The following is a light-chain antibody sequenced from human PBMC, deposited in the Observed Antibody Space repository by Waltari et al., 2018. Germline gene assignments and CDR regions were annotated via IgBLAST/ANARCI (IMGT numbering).Light chain of an antibody. CDR2: GAS. CDR1: QGVRKT. V-gene: IGKV3-20*01. Sequence: CRARQGVRKTLDWYQQQPGKAPRLLIYGASKLPSGLPYRFSGSGSGTDLSLTISRLEPEDFAVYYCQHYDSFPVTFGGGTKVEIK. J-gene: IGKJ4*01. CDR3: QHYDSFPVT.